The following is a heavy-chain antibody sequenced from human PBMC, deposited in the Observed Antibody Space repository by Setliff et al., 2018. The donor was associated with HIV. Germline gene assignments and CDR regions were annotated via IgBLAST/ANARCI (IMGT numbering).Heavy chain of an antibody. CDR2: ITHSGST. Sequence: SETLSLTCAVYGGSFINYYWSWIRQSPGKGLEWIGEITHSGSTNYNPSLKSRVTISVDTSKNQFSLKLTSVTAADTAVYYCARDYYDSSGYIFFPGLPDYWGQGTLVTVSS. CDR1: GGSFINYY. V-gene: IGHV4-34*01. CDR3: ARDYYDSSGYIFFPGLPDY. J-gene: IGHJ4*02. D-gene: IGHD3-22*01.